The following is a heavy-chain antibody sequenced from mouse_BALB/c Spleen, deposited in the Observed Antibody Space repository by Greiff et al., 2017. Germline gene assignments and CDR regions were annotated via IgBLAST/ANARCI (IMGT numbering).Heavy chain of an antibody. CDR3: TRSDYYGSRFFAY. V-gene: IGHV1S81*02. CDR1: GYTFTSYY. D-gene: IGHD1-1*01. CDR2: INPSNGGT. Sequence: QVQLQQPGAELVKPGASVKLSCKASGYTFTSYYMYWVKQRPGQGLEWIGGINPSNGGTNFNEKFKSKATLTVDKSSSTAYMQLSSLTSEDSAVYYCTRSDYYGSRFFAYWGQGTLVTVSA. J-gene: IGHJ3*01.